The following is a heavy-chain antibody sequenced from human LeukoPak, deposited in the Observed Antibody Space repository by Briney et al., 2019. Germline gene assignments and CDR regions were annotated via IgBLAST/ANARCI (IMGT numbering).Heavy chain of an antibody. CDR2: IIPIFGTA. CDR1: GGTFSSYA. Sequence: ASVKVSCKASGGTFSSYAISWVRQAPGQGLEWMGGIIPIFGTANYAQKFQGRVTITTDESTSTAYMELSSLRSEDTAVYYCARDPGGIVGAHGWFDPWGQGTLVTVSS. J-gene: IGHJ5*02. D-gene: IGHD1-26*01. V-gene: IGHV1-69*05. CDR3: ARDPGGIVGAHGWFDP.